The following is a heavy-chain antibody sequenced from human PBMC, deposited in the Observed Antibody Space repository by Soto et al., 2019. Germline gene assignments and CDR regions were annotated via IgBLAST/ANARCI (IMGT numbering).Heavy chain of an antibody. D-gene: IGHD1-1*01. J-gene: IGHJ5*02. CDR3: ARDVATTGPRWLDT. CDR2: IDYSGNT. V-gene: IGHV4-59*01. Sequence: SETLSLTCTVAGGSSRSYYWTWIRQPPGRGLEWIGYIDYSGNTNYNPSLKSRVTISVDTSKNQFSLKLSSVTAADTSVYFCARDVATTGPRWLDTWGQGTLVTVSS. CDR1: GGSSRSYY.